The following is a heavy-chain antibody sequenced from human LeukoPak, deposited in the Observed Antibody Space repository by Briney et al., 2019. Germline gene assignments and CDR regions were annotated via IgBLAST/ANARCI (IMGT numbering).Heavy chain of an antibody. J-gene: IGHJ4*02. D-gene: IGHD4-17*01. Sequence: ASVKVSCKPSGYTFTGNYLHWVRQAPGQGLEWMGWINPNSGATNHAQKFQGRVTMTRDPSINTAYMELSRLRSDDTALYYCAKSAVTTLPYFDYWGQGTLVTVSS. CDR2: INPNSGAT. CDR3: AKSAVTTLPYFDY. CDR1: GYTFTGNY. V-gene: IGHV1-2*02.